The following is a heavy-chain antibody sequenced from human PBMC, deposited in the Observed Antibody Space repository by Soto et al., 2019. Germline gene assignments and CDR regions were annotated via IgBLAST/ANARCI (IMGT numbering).Heavy chain of an antibody. V-gene: IGHV4-34*01. CDR2: INHSGST. J-gene: IGHJ4*02. CDR3: ARGSNSGSYRPKREYFDY. CDR1: GGSFSGYY. D-gene: IGHD1-26*01. Sequence: SETLSLTCAVCGGSFSGYYWSWIRQPPGKGLEWIGEINHSGSTNYNPSLKSRVTISVDTSKNQFSLKLSSVTAADTAVYYCARGSNSGSYRPKREYFDYWGQGTLVTVSS.